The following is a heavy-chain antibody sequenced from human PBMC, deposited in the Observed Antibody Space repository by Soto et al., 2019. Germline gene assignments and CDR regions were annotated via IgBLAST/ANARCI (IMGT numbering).Heavy chain of an antibody. V-gene: IGHV4-39*01. Sequence: SETLSLTCSVSGASMTSSIYYWAWIRQAPGKGLEWIGSLNYGGTTYHSPSLEGRVTMSVDTSKKEFSLNVISVTAADTAIYYCARKSYFDGAGYYLGWFDHWGQGTLVTVSS. D-gene: IGHD3-22*01. CDR3: ARKSYFDGAGYYLGWFDH. J-gene: IGHJ5*02. CDR2: LNYGGTT. CDR1: GASMTSSIYY.